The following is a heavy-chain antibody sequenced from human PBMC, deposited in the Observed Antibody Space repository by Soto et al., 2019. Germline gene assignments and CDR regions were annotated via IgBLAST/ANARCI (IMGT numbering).Heavy chain of an antibody. V-gene: IGHV1-69*06. CDR2: IIPIFGTA. D-gene: IGHD2-15*01. J-gene: IGHJ4*02. CDR1: GGTFSSYA. CDR3: ARGGGGKRSGDDY. Sequence: QVQLVQSGAEVKKPGSSVKVSCKASGGTFSSYAISWVRQAPGQGLDWMGGIIPIFGTANYAQKFQGRVTITADKSTSAAYMEVSRLSSEDTAVYSWARGGGGKRSGDDYWGQGTLVTVCS.